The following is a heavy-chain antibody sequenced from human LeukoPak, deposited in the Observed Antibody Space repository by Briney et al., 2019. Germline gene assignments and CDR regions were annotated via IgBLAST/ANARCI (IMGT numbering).Heavy chain of an antibody. CDR3: ARRSRITMVRGVPSWFDP. V-gene: IGHV4-34*01. CDR2: INHSGST. J-gene: IGHJ5*02. D-gene: IGHD3-10*01. Sequence: SETLSLTCAVYGGSFSGYYWSWIRQPPGKGLEWIGEINHSGSTNYNPSLKSRVTISVDTSKYQFSLKLSSVTAADTAVYYCARRSRITMVRGVPSWFDPWGQGTLVTVSS. CDR1: GGSFSGYY.